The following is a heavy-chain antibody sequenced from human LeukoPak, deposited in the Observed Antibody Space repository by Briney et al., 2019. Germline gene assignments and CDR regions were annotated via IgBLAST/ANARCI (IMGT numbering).Heavy chain of an antibody. CDR2: IYSGGST. D-gene: IGHD3-10*01. Sequence: GGSLRLSCAASGFTVSSNYMSWVRQAPGKGLEWVSVIYSGGSTYYADSVKGRFTISRDNSKNTLYLQMNSLRAEDTAVYYCARTSTSYYYGSGSPRDYYYGMDVWGQGTTVTVSS. CDR1: GFTVSSNY. V-gene: IGHV3-66*01. J-gene: IGHJ6*02. CDR3: ARTSTSYYYGSGSPRDYYYGMDV.